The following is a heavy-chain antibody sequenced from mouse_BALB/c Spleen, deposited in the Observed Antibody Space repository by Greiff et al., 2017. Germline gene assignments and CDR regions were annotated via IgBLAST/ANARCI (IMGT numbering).Heavy chain of an antibody. CDR1: GYTFTDYN. CDR2: IYPYNGGT. Sequence: EVKLVESGPELVKPGASVKISCKASGYTFTDYNMHWVKQSHGKSLEWIGYIYPYNGGTGYNQKFKSKATLTVDNSSSTAYMELRSLTSEDSAVYYCARGIYYGRMDYWGQGTSVTVSS. D-gene: IGHD1-2*01. J-gene: IGHJ4*01. V-gene: IGHV1S29*02. CDR3: ARGIYYGRMDY.